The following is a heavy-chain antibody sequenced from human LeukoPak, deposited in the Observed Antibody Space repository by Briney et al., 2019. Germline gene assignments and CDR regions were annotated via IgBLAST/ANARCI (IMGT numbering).Heavy chain of an antibody. CDR3: AKDLRYSSGWYCAFDI. CDR2: ISYDGSRK. D-gene: IGHD6-19*01. J-gene: IGHJ3*02. CDR1: GFTFSSYG. Sequence: PGGSLRLSCAASGFTFSSYGMHWVRQAPGKGLDWMAVISYDGSRKYYADSVKGRFTIFRDNSKNTLYLQMNSLRAEDTAVYYCAKDLRYSSGWYCAFDIWGQGTMVTVSS. V-gene: IGHV3-30*18.